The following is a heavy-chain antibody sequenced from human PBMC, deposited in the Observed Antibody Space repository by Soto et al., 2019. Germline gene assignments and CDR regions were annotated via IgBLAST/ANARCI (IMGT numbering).Heavy chain of an antibody. Sequence: GASVKVSCKASGCTVSSYAISCVRQAPGQVLEWMGGIIPIFGTANYAQKFQGRVTITADESTSTAYMELSSLRSEDTAVYYCASPQYCTNGVCGLFDPWGQGTLVTVSS. CDR1: GCTVSSYA. CDR2: IIPIFGTA. D-gene: IGHD2-8*01. CDR3: ASPQYCTNGVCGLFDP. V-gene: IGHV1-69*13. J-gene: IGHJ5*02.